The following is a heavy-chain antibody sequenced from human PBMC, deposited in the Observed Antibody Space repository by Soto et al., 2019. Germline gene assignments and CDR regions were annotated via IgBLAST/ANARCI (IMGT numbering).Heavy chain of an antibody. CDR1: GYTFTGHY. CDR2: IGPESGAT. Sequence: ASVKVSCTASGYTFTGHYIHWVRQAPEQGPEWMGEIGPESGATRYAQKFQGRVTMTRDMSITTVYMELNNLSPDDTAVYYCGRGRSGQIVVFYWGQGTPVTVSS. D-gene: IGHD5-12*01. J-gene: IGHJ4*02. CDR3: GRGRSGQIVVFY. V-gene: IGHV1-2*02.